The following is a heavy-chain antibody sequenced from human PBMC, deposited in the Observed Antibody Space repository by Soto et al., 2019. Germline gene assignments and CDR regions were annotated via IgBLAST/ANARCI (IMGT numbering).Heavy chain of an antibody. V-gene: IGHV1-69*13. CDR2: IIPIFGTA. Sequence: ASVKVSCKASGGTFSSYAISWVRQAPGQGLEWMGGIIPIFGTANYAQKFQGRVTITADESTSTAYMELSSLRSEDTAVYYCARCPPGYSSGWYFDYWGQGTLVTVSS. CDR3: ARCPPGYSSGWYFDY. CDR1: GGTFSSYA. D-gene: IGHD6-19*01. J-gene: IGHJ4*02.